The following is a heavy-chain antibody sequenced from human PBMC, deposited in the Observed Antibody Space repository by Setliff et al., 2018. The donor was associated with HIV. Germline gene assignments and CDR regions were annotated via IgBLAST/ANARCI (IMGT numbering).Heavy chain of an antibody. CDR1: GGSFSGYY. CDR3: ARFPTYYYGSGTDY. CDR2: IYTSGST. D-gene: IGHD3-10*01. J-gene: IGHJ4*02. V-gene: IGHV4-59*10. Sequence: SETLSLTCAVYGGSFSGYYWSWIRQPAGKGLEWIGRIYTSGSTNYNPSLKSRVTISVDTSKNQFSLKLSSVTAADTAVYYCARFPTYYYGSGTDYWGQGTLVTVSS.